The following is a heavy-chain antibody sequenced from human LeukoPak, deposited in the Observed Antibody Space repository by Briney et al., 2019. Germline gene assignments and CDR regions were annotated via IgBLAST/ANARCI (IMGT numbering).Heavy chain of an antibody. Sequence: SETLSLTCTVSGGSISSYYWSWIRQPPGKGLEWIGYIYYSGSTNYNPSLKSRVTISVDTSKNQFSLKLSSVTAADTAVYCCARGSYSLLGNWFDPWGQGTLVTVSS. CDR1: GGSISSYY. D-gene: IGHD5-12*01. J-gene: IGHJ5*02. V-gene: IGHV4-59*01. CDR3: ARGSYSLLGNWFDP. CDR2: IYYSGST.